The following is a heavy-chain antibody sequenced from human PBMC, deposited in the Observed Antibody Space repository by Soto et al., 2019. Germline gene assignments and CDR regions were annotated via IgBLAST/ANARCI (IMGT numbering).Heavy chain of an antibody. CDR2: MSYDGSNK. D-gene: IGHD3-16*01. V-gene: IGHV3-30-3*01. CDR1: GFTFSSYA. CDR3: ARDGGAY. J-gene: IGHJ4*02. Sequence: QVQLVECGGGVVQPGRSLRLSCAASGFTFSSYAMHWVRRAPGKGLEWMAVMSYDGSNKYYADSVKGRFTISRDNSKNTLYLQMNSLRPEDTALYYCARDGGAYSGQGTLVIVSS.